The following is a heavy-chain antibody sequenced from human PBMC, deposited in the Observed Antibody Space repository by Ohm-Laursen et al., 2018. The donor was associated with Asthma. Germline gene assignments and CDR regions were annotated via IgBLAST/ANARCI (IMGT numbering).Heavy chain of an antibody. CDR3: ARDSTERPTNGYYDILTGYYKHYYYGMDV. Sequence: SSVKVSCKASGGTFSSYAISWVRQTPGQGLEWMGGIIPIFGTANYAQKFQGRVTITADEPTSTAYMELSSLRSEDTAVYYCARDSTERPTNGYYDILTGYYKHYYYGMDVWGQGTTVTVSS. CDR2: IIPIFGTA. V-gene: IGHV1-69*01. J-gene: IGHJ6*02. D-gene: IGHD3-9*01. CDR1: GGTFSSYA.